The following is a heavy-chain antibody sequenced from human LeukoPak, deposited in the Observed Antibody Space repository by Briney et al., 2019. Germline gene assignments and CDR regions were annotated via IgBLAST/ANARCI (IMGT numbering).Heavy chain of an antibody. V-gene: IGHV3-7*04. Sequence: GGSLRLSCAASGFTFSWYWMSWVRQAPGKGLEWVANIKQGGSEKYYVDSVKGRFTISRDNAKNSLSLQMNSLRAEDTAVYYCARDLRGKGDAFDIWGQGTMVTVSS. CDR2: IKQGGSEK. CDR3: ARDLRGKGDAFDI. CDR1: GFTFSWYW. J-gene: IGHJ3*02.